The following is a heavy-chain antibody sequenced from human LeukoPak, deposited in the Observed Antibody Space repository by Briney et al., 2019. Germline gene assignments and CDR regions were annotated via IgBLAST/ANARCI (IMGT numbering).Heavy chain of an antibody. CDR3: ARQGYGGHSRGAADY. J-gene: IGHJ4*02. CDR1: GYTFTNYG. V-gene: IGHV1-18*01. CDR2: ISANNGNR. D-gene: IGHD4-23*01. Sequence: GASVKVSCKASGYTFTNYGISWVRQAPGQGLEWMGWISANNGNRNYALKLQDRVSMTTDTSTSKAYMELRSLRSDDTAVYYCARQGYGGHSRGAADYWGQGTLVTVSS.